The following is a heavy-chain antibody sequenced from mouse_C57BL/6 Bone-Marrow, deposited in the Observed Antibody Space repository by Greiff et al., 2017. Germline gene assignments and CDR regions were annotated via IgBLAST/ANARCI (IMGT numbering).Heavy chain of an antibody. CDR2: IDPANGNT. CDR1: GFNVKNTY. D-gene: IGHD2-5*01. J-gene: IGHJ2*01. V-gene: IGHV14-3*01. CDR3: ARYHYSNYDYFDY. Sequence: EVQLQESVAELVRPGASVKLSCTASGFNVKNTYMHWVKQRPEQGLEWIGRIDPANGNTKYAPKFQGKATITADTSSNTAYLQLSSLTSEDTAIYYCARYHYSNYDYFDYWGQGTTLTVSS.